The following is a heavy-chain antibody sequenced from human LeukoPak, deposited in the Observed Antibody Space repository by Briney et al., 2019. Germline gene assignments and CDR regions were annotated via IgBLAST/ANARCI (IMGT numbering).Heavy chain of an antibody. CDR3: AKDIGPYYYDSSGSHGVRAFDI. J-gene: IGHJ3*02. Sequence: QTGGSLRLSCAASGFTFNGSVMHWVRQASGKGLEWVGRIRSKASSYATAYAASVKGRFTISRDDSKNTAYLQMNSLRAEDMALYYCAKDIGPYYYDSSGSHGVRAFDIWGQGTMVTVSS. V-gene: IGHV3-73*01. CDR2: IRSKASSYAT. D-gene: IGHD3-22*01. CDR1: GFTFNGSV.